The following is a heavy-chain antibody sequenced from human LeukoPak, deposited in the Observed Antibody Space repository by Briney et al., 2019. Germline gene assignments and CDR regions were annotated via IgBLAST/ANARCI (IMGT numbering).Heavy chain of an antibody. CDR1: EFTFSSYA. V-gene: IGHV3-23*01. J-gene: IGHJ4*02. Sequence: GGSLRLSCAASEFTFSSYAMSWVRQAPGKGLEWVSGISGSGGSTYYADSVKGRFTISRDSSKNTLDLQMNSLRAEDTAVYYCAREGGRLATYYFDYWGQGTLVTVSS. CDR2: ISGSGGST. D-gene: IGHD3-3*02. CDR3: AREGGRLATYYFDY.